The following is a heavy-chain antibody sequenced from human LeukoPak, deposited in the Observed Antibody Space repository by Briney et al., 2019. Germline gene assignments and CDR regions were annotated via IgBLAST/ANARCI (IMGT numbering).Heavy chain of an antibody. CDR1: GYSFTSYG. V-gene: IGHV1-58*01. CDR3: AADRYYYDSSGYYVFDY. D-gene: IGHD3-22*01. J-gene: IGHJ4*02. Sequence: SVKVSCKASGYSFTSYGFNWVRQAPGQGLEWIGWIVVGSGNTNYAQKFQGRVTITRDMSTSTAYMELSSLRSEDTAVYYCAADRYYYDSSGYYVFDYWGQGTLVTVSS. CDR2: IVVGSGNT.